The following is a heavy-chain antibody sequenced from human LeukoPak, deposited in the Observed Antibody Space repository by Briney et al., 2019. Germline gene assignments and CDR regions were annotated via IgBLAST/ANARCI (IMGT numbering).Heavy chain of an antibody. Sequence: GGSLRLSCATSGFTFNIYWMQWVRQVPGKGLVWVSRIDSNGGGATYADSVKGRFTTSRDNGNNTMYLQMNSLRAEDTAIYYCARAKYSSRWSLDYWGQGALVTVSS. CDR3: ARAKYSSRWSLDY. D-gene: IGHD6-13*01. CDR1: GFTFNIYW. CDR2: IDSNGGGA. V-gene: IGHV3-74*03. J-gene: IGHJ4*02.